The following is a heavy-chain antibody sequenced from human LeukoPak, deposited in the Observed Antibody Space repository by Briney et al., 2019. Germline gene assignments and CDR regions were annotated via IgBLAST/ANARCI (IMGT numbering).Heavy chain of an antibody. Sequence: GGSLRLSCAASGFTFSSYAMSWVRQAPGKGLEWVSAIGGSGGRTYYADSVKGRFTISRDNSKNTLYLQMNSLRAEDTAVYYCAKARGGVVTAIDYWGQRTLVTVSS. CDR3: AKARGGVVTAIDY. CDR1: GFTFSSYA. J-gene: IGHJ4*02. D-gene: IGHD2-21*02. V-gene: IGHV3-23*01. CDR2: IGGSGGRT.